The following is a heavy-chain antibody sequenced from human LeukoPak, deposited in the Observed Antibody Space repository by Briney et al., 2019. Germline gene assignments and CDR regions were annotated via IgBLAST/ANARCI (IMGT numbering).Heavy chain of an antibody. D-gene: IGHD1-1*01. Sequence: GGSLILSCAVSGVTFSTYAMSWVRQAPGKGLEWVSSINRGVATYYADSVKGRFTISRDNSKNTLYLQMNSLTADDTAVYYCAKVQLAGLYFFDYWGQGTLVTVSS. CDR1: GVTFSTYA. CDR3: AKVQLAGLYFFDY. J-gene: IGHJ4*02. V-gene: IGHV3-23*01. CDR2: INRGVAT.